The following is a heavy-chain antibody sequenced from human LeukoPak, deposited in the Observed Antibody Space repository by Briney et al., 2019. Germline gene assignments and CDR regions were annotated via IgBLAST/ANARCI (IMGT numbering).Heavy chain of an antibody. Sequence: SETLSLTCTVSSGSIIGYYWAWIRQPPGKGLERIGYIQYSGTTEYNPSLASRATISVDTAKDQFSLNLRSVTAADTAVYYCARDRAAGTLDFWGQGTLVTVSS. CDR1: SGSIIGYY. CDR2: IQYSGTT. CDR3: ARDRAAGTLDF. D-gene: IGHD6-13*01. J-gene: IGHJ4*02. V-gene: IGHV4-59*01.